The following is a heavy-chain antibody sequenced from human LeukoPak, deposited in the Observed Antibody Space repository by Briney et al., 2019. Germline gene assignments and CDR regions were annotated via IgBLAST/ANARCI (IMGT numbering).Heavy chain of an antibody. CDR3: AREGRIVRPPIYFDY. J-gene: IGHJ4*02. V-gene: IGHV3-7*01. CDR2: IKQDGSER. Sequence: GGSLRLSCAASGFTFSSYWMSWVRQAPGKGLEWVANIKQDGSERYYVDSVKGRFTISRDNAKNSLYLQMNSLRAEDTAVYYCAREGRIVRPPIYFDYWGQGTLVTVSS. D-gene: IGHD1-26*01. CDR1: GFTFSSYW.